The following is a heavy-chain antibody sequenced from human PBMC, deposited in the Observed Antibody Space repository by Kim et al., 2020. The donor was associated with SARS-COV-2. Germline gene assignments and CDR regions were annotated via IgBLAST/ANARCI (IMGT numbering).Heavy chain of an antibody. CDR2: ISAYNGNT. Sequence: ASVKVSCKASGYTFTSYGISWVRQAPGQGLEWMGWISAYNGNTNYAQKLQGRVTMTKDTSTSTAYMELRSLRSDDTAVYYCARRIAAAGTNAFDIWGQGTMVTVSS. V-gene: IGHV1-18*01. CDR3: ARRIAAAGTNAFDI. CDR1: GYTFTSYG. J-gene: IGHJ3*02. D-gene: IGHD6-13*01.